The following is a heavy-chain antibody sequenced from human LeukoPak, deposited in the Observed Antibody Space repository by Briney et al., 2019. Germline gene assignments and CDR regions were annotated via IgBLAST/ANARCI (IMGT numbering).Heavy chain of an antibody. Sequence: PGGSLRLSCAASGFTFSSYAMRWVRQAPGKGLEWVSAIRGSGGSTYYADSVKGRFTISRDNSKNTLYLQMNSLRAEDTAVYYCAKPSRRGYSYGYAGNNWFDPWGQGTLVTVSS. CDR1: GFTFSSYA. D-gene: IGHD5-18*01. J-gene: IGHJ5*02. CDR3: AKPSRRGYSYGYAGNNWFDP. V-gene: IGHV3-23*01. CDR2: IRGSGGST.